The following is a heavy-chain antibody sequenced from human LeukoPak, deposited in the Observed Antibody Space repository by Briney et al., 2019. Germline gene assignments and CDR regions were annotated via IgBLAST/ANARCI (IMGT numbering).Heavy chain of an antibody. CDR3: ATVWGSITMVRGVIPPYYYYGMDV. J-gene: IGHJ6*02. CDR2: FDPEDGET. D-gene: IGHD3-10*01. Sequence: ASVKVSCKVSGYTLTELSMHWVRQAPGKGLEWMGGFDPEDGETIYAQKFQGRVTMTEDTSTDTAYMELSSLRSEDTAVYYCATVWGSITMVRGVIPPYYYYGMDVWGQGTTVTVSS. V-gene: IGHV1-24*01. CDR1: GYTLTELS.